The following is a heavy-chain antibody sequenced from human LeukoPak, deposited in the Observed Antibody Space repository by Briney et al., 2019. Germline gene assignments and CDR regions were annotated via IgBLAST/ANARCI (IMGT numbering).Heavy chain of an antibody. Sequence: GGSLRLSCAASGFTFSSYAMNWVRQAPGKGLQWVSALSGSGGSTYYADPVKGRFTISRDNSKNTLYLQMSSPRAEDTAVYFCAKAPREYCSSTSCPNWFDSWGQGTLVTVSS. CDR2: LSGSGGST. J-gene: IGHJ5*01. D-gene: IGHD2-2*01. V-gene: IGHV3-23*01. CDR3: AKAPREYCSSTSCPNWFDS. CDR1: GFTFSSYA.